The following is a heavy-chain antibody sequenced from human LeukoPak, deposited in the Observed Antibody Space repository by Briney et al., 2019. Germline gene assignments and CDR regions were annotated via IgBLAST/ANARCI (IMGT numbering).Heavy chain of an antibody. J-gene: IGHJ5*02. CDR3: ARGPILITFGGINS. Sequence: GGSLRLYCAASGFAFSDYYMTWLRQAPGKGLEWVSYIGSSGRTIHYADSVKGRFTISRDNAKNSLYLQMNSLRADDTAVYYCARGPILITFGGINSWGQGTLVTVSS. CDR1: GFAFSDYY. CDR2: IGSSGRTI. V-gene: IGHV3-11*04. D-gene: IGHD3-16*01.